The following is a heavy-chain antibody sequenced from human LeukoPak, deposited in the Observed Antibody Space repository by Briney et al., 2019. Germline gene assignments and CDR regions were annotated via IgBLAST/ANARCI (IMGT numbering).Heavy chain of an antibody. Sequence: GGSLRLSCAASGFTFSSYSMNWVRQAPGKGLEWVGRIKSKTDGGTTDYAAPVKGRFTISRDDSKNMLYLQMNSLKTEDTAVYYCTVVNYGSGSYPLGYWGQGTLVTVSS. D-gene: IGHD3-10*01. J-gene: IGHJ4*02. CDR1: GFTFSSYS. CDR3: TVVNYGSGSYPLGY. CDR2: IKSKTDGGTT. V-gene: IGHV3-15*01.